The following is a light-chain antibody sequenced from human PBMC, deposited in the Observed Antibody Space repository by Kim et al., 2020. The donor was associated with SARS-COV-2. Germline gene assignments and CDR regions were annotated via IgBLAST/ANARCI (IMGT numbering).Light chain of an antibody. V-gene: IGLV1-51*01. CDR3: GTWDSSLSVVV. CDR2: DNN. CDR1: RSNIGKNY. J-gene: IGLJ2*01. Sequence: GQKVTIAFSGIRSNIGKNYVSWYQQHPGTAPKLLIYDNNQRPSGIPDRFSGSKSGTSATLGITGLQTGDEADYYCGTWDSSLSVVVFGGGTQLTVL.